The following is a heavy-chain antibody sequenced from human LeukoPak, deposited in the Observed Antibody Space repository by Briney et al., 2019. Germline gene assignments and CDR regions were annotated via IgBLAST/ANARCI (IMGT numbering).Heavy chain of an antibody. Sequence: TGGSLRLSCAASGFTFSSYSMNWVRQAPGKGLEWVSYISSSDSNIYYADSVKGRFTISRDNAKNSLYLQMNSLRAEDTAVYYCAQSSGYLTLDYWGQGTLVTVSS. D-gene: IGHD3-22*01. CDR3: AQSSGYLTLDY. J-gene: IGHJ4*02. CDR1: GFTFSSYS. V-gene: IGHV3-48*01. CDR2: ISSSDSNI.